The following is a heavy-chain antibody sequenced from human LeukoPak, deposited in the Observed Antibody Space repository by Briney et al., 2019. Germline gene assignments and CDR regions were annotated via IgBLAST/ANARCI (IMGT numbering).Heavy chain of an antibody. CDR1: GGSISSGSYY. Sequence: SQTLSLTCTVSGGSISSGSYYWSWIRQPSGKGLEWIGRIYTRGRPNYNPSLKSRVTISVATSKNQFSLKLSSVTAADTAVYYCASLDYGDYSRDYWGQGTLVTVSS. J-gene: IGHJ4*02. V-gene: IGHV4-61*02. CDR2: IYTRGRP. D-gene: IGHD4-17*01. CDR3: ASLDYGDYSRDY.